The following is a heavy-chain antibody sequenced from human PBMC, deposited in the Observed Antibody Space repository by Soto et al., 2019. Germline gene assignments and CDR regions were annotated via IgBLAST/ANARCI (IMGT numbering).Heavy chain of an antibody. V-gene: IGHV3-74*01. D-gene: IGHD3-3*01. CDR3: AREWSHYDFWSGYIRYYYGMDV. J-gene: IGHJ6*02. CDR1: GFTFSSYW. CDR2: INSDGSST. Sequence: EVQLVESGGGLVQPGGSLRLSCAASGFTFSSYWMHWVRQAPGKGLVWVSRINSDGSSTSYADSVKGRFTISRDNAKNTLYLQMNRLRAEDTAVYDCAREWSHYDFWSGYIRYYYGMDVWGQGTTVPVSS.